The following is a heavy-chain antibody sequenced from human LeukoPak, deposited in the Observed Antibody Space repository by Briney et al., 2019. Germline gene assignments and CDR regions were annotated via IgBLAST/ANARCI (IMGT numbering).Heavy chain of an antibody. CDR3: ARETGKRITIFGIGDV. CDR2: ISAYNGNT. Sequence: VASVTVSCKASGGTFSSYAISWVRQAPGQGLEWMGWISAYNGNTNYAQKLQGRVTMTTDTSTSTAYMELRSLRSDDTAVYYCARETGKRITIFGIGDVWGQGTTVTVSS. CDR1: GGTFSSYA. D-gene: IGHD3-3*01. V-gene: IGHV1-18*01. J-gene: IGHJ6*02.